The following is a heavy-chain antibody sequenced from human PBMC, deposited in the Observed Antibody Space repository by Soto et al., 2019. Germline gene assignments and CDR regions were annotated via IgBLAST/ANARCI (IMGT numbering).Heavy chain of an antibody. V-gene: IGHV1-3*01. CDR1: GYTFTSHA. D-gene: IGHD3-22*01. Sequence: ASVKVSCKASGYTFTSHAMHWVRQAPGQRLEWMGWINAGNGNTKYSQKFQGRVTITRDTSASTAYMELSSLRSEDTAVYYCARGLETYYYDSSGHIPGYWGQGTLVTVSS. CDR3: ARGLETYYYDSSGHIPGY. J-gene: IGHJ4*02. CDR2: INAGNGNT.